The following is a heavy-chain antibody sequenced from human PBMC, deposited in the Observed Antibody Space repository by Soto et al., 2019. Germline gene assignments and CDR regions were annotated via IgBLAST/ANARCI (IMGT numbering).Heavy chain of an antibody. CDR2: IYHSGSP. CDR1: GGSISSGTW. V-gene: IGHV4-4*02. CDR3: ARRIPAAPNWFDP. D-gene: IGHD2-2*01. J-gene: IGHJ5*02. Sequence: QVQLQESGPGLVKPSGTLSLTCAVSGGSISSGTWWSWVRQSPGRGLEWNGEIYHSGSPNYNPSLTSRVTMSVDKSKNLFSLSLSSVTAADSALYYCARRIPAAPNWFDPWGQGTLVTVSS.